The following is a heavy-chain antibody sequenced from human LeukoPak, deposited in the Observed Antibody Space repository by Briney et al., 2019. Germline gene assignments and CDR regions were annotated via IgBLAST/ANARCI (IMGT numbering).Heavy chain of an antibody. CDR3: ARDRTLDY. J-gene: IGHJ4*02. CDR2: INGDGSST. V-gene: IGHV3-74*01. CDR1: GFTVSSYW. Sequence: GESLRLSCAASGFTVSSYWMYWVRQAPGKGLVWVSLINGDGSSTTYADSVEGRFSISSDNAKNTLYLQMNSLRAEDTAVYYCARDRTLDYWGRGTLVTVSS.